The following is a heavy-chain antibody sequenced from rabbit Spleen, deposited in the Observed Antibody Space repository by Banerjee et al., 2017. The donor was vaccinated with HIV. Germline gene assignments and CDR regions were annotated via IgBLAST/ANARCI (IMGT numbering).Heavy chain of an antibody. J-gene: IGHJ3*01. CDR3: ARDLTSGTWYILTRLDL. Sequence: QSLEESGGDLVKPGASLTLTCTASGVSFSNKAVMCWVRQAPGKGLEWIACINTATAKGVYATWAKGRFTISRTSSTTVTLQMTSLTAADTATYFCARDLTSGTWYILTRLDLWGPGTLVTVS. CDR2: INTATAKG. CDR1: GVSFSNKAV. D-gene: IGHD1-1*01. V-gene: IGHV1S40*01.